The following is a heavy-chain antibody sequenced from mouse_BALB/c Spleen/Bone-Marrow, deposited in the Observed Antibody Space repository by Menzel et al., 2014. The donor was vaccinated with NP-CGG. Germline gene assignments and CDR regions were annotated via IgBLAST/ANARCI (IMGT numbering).Heavy chain of an antibody. D-gene: IGHD2-1*01. V-gene: IGHV3-6*02. Sequence: VQLKESGPGLVKPSQSLSLTCSVTGYSITSGYYWNWIRQFPGNKLEWMGYISYDGNNNYNPSLKNRISITRDTSENHFFLKLNSVTTEDTATYYCAREDYGNYDYFDYWGQGTTLTVSS. CDR3: AREDYGNYDYFDY. CDR1: GYSITSGYY. J-gene: IGHJ2*01. CDR2: ISYDGNN.